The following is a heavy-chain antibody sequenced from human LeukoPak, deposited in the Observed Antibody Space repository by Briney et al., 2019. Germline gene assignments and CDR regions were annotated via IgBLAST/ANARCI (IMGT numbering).Heavy chain of an antibody. CDR3: ATEGDRFDF. CDR1: GFTFSNAW. CDR2: IKGKPDGGTT. J-gene: IGHJ5*01. Sequence: GGSLGLSCAASGFTFSNAWMSWVRQAPGKGLEWVGRIKGKPDGGTTDYAAPVKGRFTVSRDDSKNTLYLQMYSLKTEDTAVYYCATEGDRFDFWGQGTLVTASS. V-gene: IGHV3-15*01. D-gene: IGHD3-16*01.